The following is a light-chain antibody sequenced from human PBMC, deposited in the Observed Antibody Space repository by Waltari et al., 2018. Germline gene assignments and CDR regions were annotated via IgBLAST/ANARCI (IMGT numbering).Light chain of an antibody. CDR1: QRISGY. CDR3: QQSYSVPWT. V-gene: IGKV1-39*01. CDR2: AAT. Sequence: DIQLTHSPSSLSASVGDRVTMTCRASQRISGYLHWYQKKPGKAPKLLIYAATSLESGVPSRFSGSESGTDFTLTITSLHPEDYATYYCQQSYSVPWTFGQGTQVEVK. J-gene: IGKJ1*01.